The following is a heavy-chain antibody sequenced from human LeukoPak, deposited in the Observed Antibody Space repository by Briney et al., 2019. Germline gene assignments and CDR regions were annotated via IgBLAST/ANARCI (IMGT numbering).Heavy chain of an antibody. Sequence: GGSLRLSCGASGFTFNNYGMHWVRQAPGKGPEWVAFIRYDESNKYYADSVKGRFTISRDNSKNTLYLQMNSLRVEDAAVYYCAKDREAAACSQNFDYWRQGTLVTVSS. CDR2: IRYDESNK. D-gene: IGHD6-13*01. CDR3: AKDREAAACSQNFDY. J-gene: IGHJ4*02. V-gene: IGHV3-30*02. CDR1: GFTFNNYG.